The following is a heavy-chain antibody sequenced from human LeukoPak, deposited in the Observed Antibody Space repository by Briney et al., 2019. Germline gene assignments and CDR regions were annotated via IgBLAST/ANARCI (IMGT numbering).Heavy chain of an antibody. D-gene: IGHD2-15*01. CDR1: GYTLSSYG. CDR2: ISAYNGNT. Sequence: ASVKVSCKASGYTLSSYGMSWVRQAPGQGLEWMGRISAYNGNTNYAQKFQDRVTMTADTSTSTAYMELRSLRYDDTAIYYCARDLKLLTRGYWFDPWGQGTLVTVSS. J-gene: IGHJ5*02. CDR3: ARDLKLLTRGYWFDP. V-gene: IGHV1-18*01.